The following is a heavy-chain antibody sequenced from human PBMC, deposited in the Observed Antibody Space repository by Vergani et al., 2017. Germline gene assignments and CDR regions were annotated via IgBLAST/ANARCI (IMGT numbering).Heavy chain of an antibody. CDR1: GFTVSSNY. CDR3: ARDHHDILTGYYPSGGFDI. D-gene: IGHD3-9*01. Sequence: EVQLVESGGGLVQPGGSLRLSCAASGFTVSSNYMSWVRQAPGKGLEWVSVIYSGGSTYYADSVQGRFTISRDNSKNTLYLQMNSLRAEDTAVYYCARDHHDILTGYYPSGGFDIWGQGTMVTVSS. V-gene: IGHV3-66*02. J-gene: IGHJ3*02. CDR2: IYSGGST.